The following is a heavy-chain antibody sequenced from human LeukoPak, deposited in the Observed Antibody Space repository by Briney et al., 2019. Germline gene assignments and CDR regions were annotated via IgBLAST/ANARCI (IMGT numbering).Heavy chain of an antibody. CDR3: ARARGNTYGYFEY. CDR2: INGDASST. D-gene: IGHD5-18*01. Sequence: GGSLRLSCAASGLTLSGYWMHWVRQAPGKGLVCVSRINGDASSTSYADSVKGRFTISRDNAKNTLYLQMNSLRVEDAAVYYCARARGNTYGYFEYWGQGTLVTVSS. V-gene: IGHV3-74*01. CDR1: GLTLSGYW. J-gene: IGHJ4*02.